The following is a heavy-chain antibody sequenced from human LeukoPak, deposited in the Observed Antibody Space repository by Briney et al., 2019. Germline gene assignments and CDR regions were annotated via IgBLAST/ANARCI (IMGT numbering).Heavy chain of an antibody. J-gene: IGHJ4*02. Sequence: GGSLRLSCAASEFTVSSNYMSWVRQAPGKGLEWVANIKEDGSEKYYVDSVKGRFTISRDNAKNSLYLQMNSLRAEDTAVYYCARNTGWYFDYWGQGTLVTVSS. CDR3: ARNTGWYFDY. CDR2: IKEDGSEK. V-gene: IGHV3-7*04. CDR1: EFTVSSNY. D-gene: IGHD6-19*01.